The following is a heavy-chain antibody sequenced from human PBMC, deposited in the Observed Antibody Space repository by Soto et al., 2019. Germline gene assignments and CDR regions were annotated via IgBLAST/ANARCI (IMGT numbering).Heavy chain of an antibody. D-gene: IGHD6-6*01. CDR2: INSDGSST. CDR1: GFTFSSYW. J-gene: IGHJ6*02. Sequence: GGSLRLSCAASGFTFSSYWMHWVRQAPGKGLVWVSRINSDGSSTSYADSVKGRFTISRDNAKNTLYLQMNSLRAEDTAVYYYASEYSSSFYYYYYGMDVWVQGTTVTVSS. V-gene: IGHV3-74*01. CDR3: ASEYSSSFYYYYYGMDV.